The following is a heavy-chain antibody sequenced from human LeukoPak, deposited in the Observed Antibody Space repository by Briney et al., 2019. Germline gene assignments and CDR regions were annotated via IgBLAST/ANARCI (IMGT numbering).Heavy chain of an antibody. CDR1: GYTFTSYN. CDR2: INSSGGST. J-gene: IGHJ6*03. V-gene: IGHV1-46*01. D-gene: IGHD1-14*01. CDR3: ARDSNLYYYCYMDV. Sequence: ASVKVSCKASGYTFTSYNMHWVRQAPGQGLEWMGIINSSGGSTSYAQKFQGRVTMTRDMSTSTVYMELSSLRSEDTAVYYCARDSNLYYYCYMDVWGKGTTVTVSS.